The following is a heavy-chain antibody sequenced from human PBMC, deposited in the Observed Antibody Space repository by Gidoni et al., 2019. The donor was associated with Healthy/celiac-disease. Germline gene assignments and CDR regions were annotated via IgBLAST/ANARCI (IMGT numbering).Heavy chain of an antibody. CDR3: ARVGSGGDSVYYYYGMDV. Sequence: QVQLQESGPGLVKPSETLSLTCTVSGGSISSYYWSWIRQPPGKGLEWIGYIYYSGSTNYNPSLKSRVTISVDTSKNQFSLKLSSVTAADTAVYYWARVGSGGDSVYYYYGMDVWGQGTTVTVSS. D-gene: IGHD3-10*01. CDR2: IYYSGST. CDR1: GGSISSYY. V-gene: IGHV4-59*01. J-gene: IGHJ6*02.